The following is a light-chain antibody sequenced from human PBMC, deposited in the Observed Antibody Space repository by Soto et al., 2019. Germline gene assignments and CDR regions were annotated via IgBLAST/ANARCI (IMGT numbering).Light chain of an antibody. CDR3: IHHNSHPGP. J-gene: IGKJ1*01. Sequence: DIGMTQSRSTMSASVEDRVTITCRASQGISNYLAWFQHKPGKVPKRLLYAASTLQSRVPSRFSGSGSGTEFTLTTSTLQPEDCGTYYSIHHNSHPGPFGQGTK. V-gene: IGKV1-17*03. CDR1: QGISNY. CDR2: AAS.